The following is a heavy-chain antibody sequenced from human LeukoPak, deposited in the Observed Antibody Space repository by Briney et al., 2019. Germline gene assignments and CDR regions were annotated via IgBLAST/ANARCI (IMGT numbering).Heavy chain of an antibody. D-gene: IGHD2-2*01. CDR2: IKQEGSEK. CDR1: GFAFSSDW. CDR3: ARDLGPADAFDI. V-gene: IGHV3-7*01. Sequence: PGGSLRLSXAASGFAFSSDWMSWVRQAPGKGLEWVANIKQEGSEKYYVDSVKGRFPISKDNAKNSLYLQMNSLRAEDTAVYYCARDLGPADAFDIWGQGTMVTVSS. J-gene: IGHJ3*02.